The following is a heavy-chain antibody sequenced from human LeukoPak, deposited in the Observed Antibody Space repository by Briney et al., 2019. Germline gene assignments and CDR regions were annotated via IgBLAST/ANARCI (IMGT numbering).Heavy chain of an antibody. D-gene: IGHD4-17*01. J-gene: IGHJ5*02. V-gene: IGHV1-18*01. CDR2: ISAYNGNT. CDR3: ARVVTTVTTFRWFDP. Sequence: ASVRVSCKASGYTFTTYGISWVRQAPGQGLEWMGWISAYNGNTNYAQKFQGRVTMTTDTSTSTAYMELRSLRSDDTAVYYCARVVTTVTTFRWFDPWGQGTLVTVSS. CDR1: GYTFTTYG.